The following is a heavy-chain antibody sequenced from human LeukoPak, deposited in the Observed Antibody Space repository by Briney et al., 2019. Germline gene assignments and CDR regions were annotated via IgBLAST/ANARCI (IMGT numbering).Heavy chain of an antibody. CDR3: ARDRGIAVGLDAFDI. CDR1: GFTFSSYS. J-gene: IGHJ3*02. D-gene: IGHD6-19*01. CDR2: ISSSSSYI. V-gene: IGHV3-21*01. Sequence: GGSLRLSCAASGFTFSSYSMNWARQAPGKGLEWVSSISSSSSYIYYADSVKGRFTISRDNAKNSLYLQMNSLRAEDTAVYYCARDRGIAVGLDAFDIWGQGTMVTVSS.